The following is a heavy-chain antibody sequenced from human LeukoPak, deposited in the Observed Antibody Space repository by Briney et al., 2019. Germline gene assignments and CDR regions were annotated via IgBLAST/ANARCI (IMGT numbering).Heavy chain of an antibody. J-gene: IGHJ1*01. CDR1: GYTFTTYD. Sequence: ASVKVSCKASGYTFTTYDINWVRQATGQGLEWMGWVNPNSGSTGYAQNLQGRVTMTTNTSISTAYMELSSLRSEDTAVYYCASYSGYGKWGRGTLVTVSS. CDR3: ASYSGYGK. D-gene: IGHD5-12*01. CDR2: VNPNSGST. V-gene: IGHV1-8*01.